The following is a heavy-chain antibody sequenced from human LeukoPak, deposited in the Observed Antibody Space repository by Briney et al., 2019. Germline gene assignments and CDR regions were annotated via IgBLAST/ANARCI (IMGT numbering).Heavy chain of an antibody. CDR3: AKYGPQDSGSSHFDY. CDR2: ISGSGGST. V-gene: IGHV3-23*01. J-gene: IGHJ4*02. Sequence: GGSLRLSCAASGFTFSSCAMSWVRQAPGKGLEWVSAISGSGGSTYYADSVKGRFTISRDNSKNTLYLQMNSLRAEDTAVYYCAKYGPQDSGSSHFDYWGQGALVTVSS. CDR1: GFTFSSCA. D-gene: IGHD1-26*01.